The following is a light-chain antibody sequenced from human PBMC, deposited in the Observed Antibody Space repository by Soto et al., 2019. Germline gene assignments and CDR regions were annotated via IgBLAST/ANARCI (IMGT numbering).Light chain of an antibody. CDR1: QSVSSN. Sequence: EIVMTQSPATLSVSPGERATLSCRASQSVSSNVAWYQQKPGQAPRLLIYGASTRATGIPARLSGSGSGTEFTLTISSLQSEDFAVYYGQQHDKWPFTFGQGTKLDIK. CDR3: QQHDKWPFT. V-gene: IGKV3-15*01. J-gene: IGKJ2*01. CDR2: GAS.